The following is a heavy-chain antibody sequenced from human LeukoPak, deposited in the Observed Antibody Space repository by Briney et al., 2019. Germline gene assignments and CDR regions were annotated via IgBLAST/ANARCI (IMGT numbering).Heavy chain of an antibody. CDR2: IRYDGSNK. J-gene: IGHJ6*03. CDR3: AKDTVTLYDYYYYYYMDV. Sequence: PGGSLRLSCAASGFTLSSYGMHWVRQAPGKGLEWVAFIRYDGSNKYYADSVKGRFAISRDNSKNTLYLQMNSLRAEDTAVYYCAKDTVTLYDYYYYYYMDVWGRGTTVTVSS. CDR1: GFTLSSYG. V-gene: IGHV3-30*02. D-gene: IGHD4-17*01.